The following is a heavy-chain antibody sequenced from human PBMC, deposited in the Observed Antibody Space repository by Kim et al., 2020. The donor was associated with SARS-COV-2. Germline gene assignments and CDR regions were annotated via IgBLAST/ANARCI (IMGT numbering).Heavy chain of an antibody. Sequence: SWVRQAPGQGLEWIGGILPIFDSTKYAQQFQDRVTITADESTSTAYLEMRSLKSEDTALYYCAARLWTLYYFDHWGQGALVAVSS. CDR2: ILPIFDST. J-gene: IGHJ4*02. CDR3: AARLWTLYYFDH. D-gene: IGHD2-21*01. V-gene: IGHV1-69*01.